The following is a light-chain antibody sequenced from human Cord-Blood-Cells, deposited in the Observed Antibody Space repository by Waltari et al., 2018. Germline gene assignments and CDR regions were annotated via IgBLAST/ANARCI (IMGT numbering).Light chain of an antibody. CDR1: SSNIRSNY. V-gene: IGLV1-47*01. CDR3: AAGDDSLGGWV. Sequence: QSALTQPPSASGTPGQRVTISCSGSSSNIRSNYVYWYQQLPGTAPKLLSYKHNPGPSGVPDRCSGSKSGTSASLTISGLRSEDEADYCVAAGDDSLGGWVFGGGTKLTVL. J-gene: IGLJ3*02. CDR2: KHN.